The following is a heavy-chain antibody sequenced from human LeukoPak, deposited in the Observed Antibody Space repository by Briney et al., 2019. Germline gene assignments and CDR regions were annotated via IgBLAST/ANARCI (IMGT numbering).Heavy chain of an antibody. J-gene: IGHJ4*02. D-gene: IGHD4-23*01. CDR2: ISTDGYTT. CDR1: GLAFSAYK. Sequence: GGSLRLSCAASGLAFSAYKMHWVRQAPRKGLVWVSRISTDGYTTDYADFVQGRFTASRDNTKNTWSLEMNSLRAEDTAVYYCVVGGSSGYWGQGTLVTVSS. CDR3: VVGGSSGY. V-gene: IGHV3-74*01.